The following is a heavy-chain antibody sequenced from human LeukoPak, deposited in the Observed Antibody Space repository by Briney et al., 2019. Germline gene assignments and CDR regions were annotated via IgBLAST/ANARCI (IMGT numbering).Heavy chain of an antibody. Sequence: SETLSLTCTVSGGSISTHYWTWIRRPPGKGLEWIGYIYYSGSTNYNPSLKSRVTISVDMSKNQFSLKLNSVTAADTAVYFCARDTRTGWFFDLWGRGTLVAVSS. D-gene: IGHD3/OR15-3a*01. V-gene: IGHV4-59*11. J-gene: IGHJ2*01. CDR2: IYYSGST. CDR3: ARDTRTGWFFDL. CDR1: GGSISTHY.